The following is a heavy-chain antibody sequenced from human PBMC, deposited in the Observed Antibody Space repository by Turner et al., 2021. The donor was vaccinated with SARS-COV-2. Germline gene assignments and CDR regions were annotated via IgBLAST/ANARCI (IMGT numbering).Heavy chain of an antibody. D-gene: IGHD6-19*01. CDR2: YDPKDGET. CDR3: AAGVAVAGTKSEYYYYYGMDV. V-gene: IGHV1-24*01. CDR1: LYTLTEVP. J-gene: IGHJ6*02. Sequence: VQRVHSGAAVPKPGGSVKLPCQVSLYTLTEVPMPWVRQAPGKGLEWMGGYDPKDGETTYAQKYQGRVTMTEATSTDTAYMELSRLRYGDTAVDYGAAGVAVAGTKSEYYYYYGMDVWGQGTTVTVSS.